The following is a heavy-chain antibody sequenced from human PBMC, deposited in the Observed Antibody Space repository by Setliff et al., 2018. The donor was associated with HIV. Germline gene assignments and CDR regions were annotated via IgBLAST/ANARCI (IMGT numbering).Heavy chain of an antibody. Sequence: VASVKVSCKPSGYSFTNHYMHWVRQAPGQGLEWMGVINPTGGSTRNTQKFQGRDAMTRDTSTSTVYMELSSLRSEDTAVYYCASAGAWQRNALDIWGQGTMVTVSS. V-gene: IGHV1-46*01. CDR1: GYSFTNHY. CDR2: INPTGGST. D-gene: IGHD5-12*01. CDR3: ASAGAWQRNALDI. J-gene: IGHJ3*02.